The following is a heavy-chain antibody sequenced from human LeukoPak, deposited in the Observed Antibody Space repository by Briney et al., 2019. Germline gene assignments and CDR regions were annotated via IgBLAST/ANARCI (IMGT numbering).Heavy chain of an antibody. CDR2: ISAYNGNT. D-gene: IGHD3-3*01. J-gene: IGHJ4*02. Sequence: ASVKVSCKTSGGTFSNYTISWVRQAPGQGLEWMGWISAYNGNTNYAQKLQGRVTMTTDTSTSTAYMELRSLRSDDTAVYYCARAERITIFGVVNWGQGTLVTVSS. V-gene: IGHV1-18*01. CDR1: GGTFSNYT. CDR3: ARAERITIFGVVN.